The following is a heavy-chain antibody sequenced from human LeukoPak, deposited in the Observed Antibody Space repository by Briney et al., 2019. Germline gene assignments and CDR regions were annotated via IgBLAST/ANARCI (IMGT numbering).Heavy chain of an antibody. Sequence: SETLSLTCTVSGGSISSYYWSWIRQPPGKGLEWIGYIYYSGSTNYNPSLKSRVTISVDTSKNQFSLKLSSVTAADTAVYYCARETPPDNTIDYWGQGTLVTVSS. CDR1: GGSISSYY. D-gene: IGHD4-23*01. V-gene: IGHV4-59*01. J-gene: IGHJ4*02. CDR3: ARETPPDNTIDY. CDR2: IYYSGST.